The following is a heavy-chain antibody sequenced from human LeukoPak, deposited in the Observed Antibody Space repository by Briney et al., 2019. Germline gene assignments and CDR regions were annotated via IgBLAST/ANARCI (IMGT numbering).Heavy chain of an antibody. CDR1: GYTFTGYY. Sequence: GASVKVSCKASGYTFTGYYMHWARQAPGQGLEWMGWINPNSGGTNYAQKFQGRVTMTRDMSTSTVYMELSSLRSEDTAVYYCAREEYYYDSSGYYVFDYWGQGTLVTVSS. CDR3: AREEYYYDSSGYYVFDY. D-gene: IGHD3-22*01. CDR2: INPNSGGT. V-gene: IGHV1-2*02. J-gene: IGHJ4*02.